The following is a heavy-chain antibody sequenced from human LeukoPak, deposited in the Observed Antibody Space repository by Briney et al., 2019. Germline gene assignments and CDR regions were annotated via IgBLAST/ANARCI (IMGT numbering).Heavy chain of an antibody. J-gene: IGHJ6*03. CDR1: GGSISSSSYY. CDR2: IYYSGST. D-gene: IGHD4/OR15-4a*01. V-gene: IGHV4-39*01. Sequence: SKTLSLTCTVSGGSISSSSYYWGWIRQPPGKGLEWIGSIYYSGSTYYNPSLKSRVTISVDTSKNQFPLKLSSVTAADTAVYYCARRKGAYSYYYYYMDVWGKGTPVTVSS. CDR3: ARRKGAYSYYYYYMDV.